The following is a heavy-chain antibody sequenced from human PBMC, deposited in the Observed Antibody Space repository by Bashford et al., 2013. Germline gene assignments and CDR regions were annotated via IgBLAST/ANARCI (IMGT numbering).Heavy chain of an antibody. CDR1: GGTFTNYA. J-gene: IGHJ4*02. D-gene: IGHD2-15*01. CDR2: VTPMSGTA. CDR3: ARRRDCSGGTCYGLDY. V-gene: IGHV1-69*06. Sequence: SVKVSCKASGGTFTNYAISWVRQAPGQGLEWMGGVTPMSGTANYAQKFLDRVTITADKSTNTAYMELSSLRSEDTAVYYCARRRDCSGGTCYGLDYWGQGTLVTVSS.